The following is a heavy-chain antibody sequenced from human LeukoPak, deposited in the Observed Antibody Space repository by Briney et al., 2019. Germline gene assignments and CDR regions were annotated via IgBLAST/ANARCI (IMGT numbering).Heavy chain of an antibody. CDR3: TRRRTTVTTWYFDY. CDR2: IRSKAYGETT. Sequence: PGGSLRLSCAASGFTFSSYWMSWVRQAPGKGLDWVGFIRSKAYGETTEYAASVKGRFSISRDDSKSIAYLQMNSLKTEDTAVYYCTRRRTTVTTWYFDYWGQGTLVTVSS. V-gene: IGHV3-49*04. J-gene: IGHJ4*02. CDR1: GFTFSSYW. D-gene: IGHD4-17*01.